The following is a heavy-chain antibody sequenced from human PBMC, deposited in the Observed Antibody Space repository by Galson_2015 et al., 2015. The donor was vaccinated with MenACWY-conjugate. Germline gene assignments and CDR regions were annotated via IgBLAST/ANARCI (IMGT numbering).Heavy chain of an antibody. V-gene: IGHV3-21*01. CDR3: ARDLWGDEAMDV. D-gene: IGHD3-16*01. J-gene: IGHJ6*03. CDR2: ISGSSSYI. CDR1: GFTFSSYS. Sequence: SLRLSCAASGFTFSSYSMNWVRQAPGKGLEWVSSISGSSSYIYYADSVKGRFTISRDNAKNSLYLQMNSLRAEDTAVYYCARDLWGDEAMDVWGKGTTVTVSS.